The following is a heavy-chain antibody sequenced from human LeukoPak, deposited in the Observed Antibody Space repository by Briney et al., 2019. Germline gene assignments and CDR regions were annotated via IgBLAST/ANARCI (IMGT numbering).Heavy chain of an antibody. Sequence: ASVKVSCXASGYTFTSYGISWVRQAPGQGLEWMGWISAYNGNTNYAQKLQGRVTMTTDTSTSTAYMELRSLRSDDTAVYYCARGRAIAAAGTLDYWGQGTLVTVSS. CDR3: ARGRAIAAAGTLDY. CDR1: GYTFTSYG. V-gene: IGHV1-18*01. J-gene: IGHJ4*02. D-gene: IGHD6-13*01. CDR2: ISAYNGNT.